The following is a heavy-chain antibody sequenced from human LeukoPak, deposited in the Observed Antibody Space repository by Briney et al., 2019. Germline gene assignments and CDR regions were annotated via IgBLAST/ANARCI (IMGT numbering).Heavy chain of an antibody. J-gene: IGHJ5*02. CDR3: ARDIPIAYTISQGFDP. V-gene: IGHV4-34*01. CDR2: INHSGST. D-gene: IGHD6-13*01. CDR1: GGSFSGYY. Sequence: PSETLSLTCAVYGGSFSGYYWSWIRQPPGKGLEWIGEINHSGSTNYNPSLKSRVTISVDTSKNQFSLKLSSVTAADTAVYYCARDIPIAYTISQGFDPWGQGTLVTVSS.